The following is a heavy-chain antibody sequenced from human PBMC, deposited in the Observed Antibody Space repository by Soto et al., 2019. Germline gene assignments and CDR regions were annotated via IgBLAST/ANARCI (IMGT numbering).Heavy chain of an antibody. J-gene: IGHJ4*02. Sequence: EVQLLESGGGLVQPGGSLRLSCAASGFTFSSYAMSWVRQAPGKGLEWVSAISGSGGSTYYADSVKGRFTISRDNSKNTLYLHMNSLRAEDTAVYYCAKDHRLVGAPKDYWGEGTLVTVSS. CDR3: AKDHRLVGAPKDY. V-gene: IGHV3-23*01. D-gene: IGHD1-26*01. CDR2: ISGSGGST. CDR1: GFTFSSYA.